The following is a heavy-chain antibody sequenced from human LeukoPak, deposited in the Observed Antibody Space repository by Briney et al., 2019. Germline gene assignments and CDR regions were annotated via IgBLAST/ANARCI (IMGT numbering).Heavy chain of an antibody. CDR2: ISGSGGST. D-gene: IGHD2-15*01. CDR3: ALPPGYYYYGMDV. CDR1: GFTFSSYA. Sequence: AGGSLRLSCAASGFTFSSYAMSWVRQAPGKGLEWVSAISGSGGSTYYADSVKGRFTISRDNSKNTLYLQINSLRAEDTAVYYCALPPGYYYYGMDVWGQGTTVTVS. J-gene: IGHJ6*02. V-gene: IGHV3-23*01.